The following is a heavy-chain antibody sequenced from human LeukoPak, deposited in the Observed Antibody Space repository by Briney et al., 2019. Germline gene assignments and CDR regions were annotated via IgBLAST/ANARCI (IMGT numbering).Heavy chain of an antibody. CDR1: GYSISSGYY. Sequence: SETLSLTCTVSGYSISSGYYWGWIRQPPGKGLEWIGSIYHSGSTYYNPSLKSRVTISVDTSKNQFSLTLSSVTAADTAVYYCAREAADFWSGLIDYWGQGTLVTVSS. D-gene: IGHD3-3*01. V-gene: IGHV4-38-2*02. CDR3: AREAADFWSGLIDY. CDR2: IYHSGST. J-gene: IGHJ4*02.